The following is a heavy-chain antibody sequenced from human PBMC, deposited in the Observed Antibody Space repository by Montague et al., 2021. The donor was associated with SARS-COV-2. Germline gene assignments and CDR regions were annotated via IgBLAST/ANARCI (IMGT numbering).Heavy chain of an antibody. V-gene: IGHV4-34*01. D-gene: IGHD3-10*01. Sequence: SETLSLTCAVHGGSFSTYSWNWIRQPPGKGLEWIGEIHHGGSTNYNPSLKSRVTISADTSKHQFSLKLTSVAAADTAVYYCARLGDGVVPSPILGVGPYYSYYYMDVWGKGTTVTVSS. CDR3: ARLGDGVVPSPILGVGPYYSYYYMDV. J-gene: IGHJ6*03. CDR2: IHHGGST. CDR1: GGSFSTYS.